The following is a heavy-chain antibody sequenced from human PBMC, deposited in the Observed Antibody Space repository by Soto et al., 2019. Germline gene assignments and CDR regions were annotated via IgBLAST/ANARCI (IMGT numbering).Heavy chain of an antibody. J-gene: IGHJ5*01. CDR1: GGSISSSSYY. CDR2: IYYSGST. Sequence: PSETLSLTCTVSGGSISSSSYYWGWIRQPPGKGLEWIGSIYYSGSTYYNPSLKSRVTISVDTSKNQFSLKLSSVTAADTAVYYCARAVVVVVAVSPTEVWFDSWGQGTLVTVSS. D-gene: IGHD2-15*01. CDR3: ARAVVVVVAVSPTEVWFDS. V-gene: IGHV4-39*01.